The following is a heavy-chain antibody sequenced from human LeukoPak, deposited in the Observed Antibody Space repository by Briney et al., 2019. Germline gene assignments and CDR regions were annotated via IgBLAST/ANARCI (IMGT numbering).Heavy chain of an antibody. CDR3: ARSAYLVNTGFYYDY. Sequence: PGGSLRLSCVASGFTFSNYWMHWVRQVPGEGLVWVSRITRDGSSTNYAYSVKGRFTISRDNAKNTLDLQMNSLRAEDTAVYYCARSAYLVNTGFYYDYWGQGTLVTVSS. J-gene: IGHJ4*02. CDR2: ITRDGSST. D-gene: IGHD2-8*02. CDR1: GFTFSNYW. V-gene: IGHV3-74*01.